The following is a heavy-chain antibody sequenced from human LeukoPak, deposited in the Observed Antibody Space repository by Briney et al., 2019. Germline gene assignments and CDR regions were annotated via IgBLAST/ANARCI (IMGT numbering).Heavy chain of an antibody. CDR3: ARGKGYYDFWSGYSLPYYFDY. J-gene: IGHJ4*02. CDR1: GGSISTYS. Sequence: SETLSLTCNVSGGSISTYSWNWIRQPAGKGLEWIGRIFASGTTKYNPSLKSRVTMSVETSKNQFSLKLSSVTAADTAVYYCARGKGYYDFWSGYSLPYYFDYWGQGTLVTVSS. D-gene: IGHD3-3*01. V-gene: IGHV4-4*07. CDR2: IFASGTT.